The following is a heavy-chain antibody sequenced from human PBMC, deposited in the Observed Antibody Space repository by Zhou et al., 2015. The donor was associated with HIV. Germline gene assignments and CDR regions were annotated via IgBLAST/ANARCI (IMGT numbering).Heavy chain of an antibody. V-gene: IGHV3-30*18. Sequence: QLLESGGGLVQPGGSLRLSCAASGFTFSTYGLSWVRQAPGKGLEWVAVISYDGSNKYYADSVTGRFTISRDNSKNTLYLQMNSLRAEDTAVYYCAKDRYGDQEGHFDYWGHGTLVTVSS. CDR1: GFTFSTYG. J-gene: IGHJ4*01. D-gene: IGHD5-18*01. CDR2: ISYDGSNK. CDR3: AKDRYGDQEGHFDY.